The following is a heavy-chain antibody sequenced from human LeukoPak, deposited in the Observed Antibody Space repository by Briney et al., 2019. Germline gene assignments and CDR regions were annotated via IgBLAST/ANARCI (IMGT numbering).Heavy chain of an antibody. CDR1: GYTFSSYA. J-gene: IGHJ4*02. D-gene: IGHD1-26*01. CDR3: ARTSGSTYYFDY. CDR2: IIPILGIA. V-gene: IGHV1-69*04. Sequence: SVKVSCKASGYTFSSYAISWVRQAPGQGLEWMGRIIPILGIANYAQKFQGRVTITADKSTSTAYMELSSLRSEDTAVYYCARTSGSTYYFDYWGQGTLVTVSS.